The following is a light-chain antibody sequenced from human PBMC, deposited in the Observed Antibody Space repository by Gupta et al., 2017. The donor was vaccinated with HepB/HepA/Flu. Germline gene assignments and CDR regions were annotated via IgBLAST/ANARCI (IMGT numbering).Light chain of an antibody. CDR3: ATWDNIMSVGV. CDR2: ENN. J-gene: IGLJ1*01. CDR1: SSNIEINS. Sequence: QSVFTQPPSVSAAPGQKVTISCSGSSSNIEINSVAWYQQLPGTAPKLVIYENNERHSGIPDRFSGSKSGTSATMGITGLQTGDEADYYCATWDNIMSVGVFGTGTKVTVL. V-gene: IGLV1-51*02.